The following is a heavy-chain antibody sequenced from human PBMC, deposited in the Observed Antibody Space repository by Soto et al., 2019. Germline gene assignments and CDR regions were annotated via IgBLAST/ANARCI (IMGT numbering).Heavy chain of an antibody. CDR3: ARGLYYYDSSGYYGN. CDR2: ICSSSSYI. J-gene: IGHJ4*02. D-gene: IGHD3-22*01. CDR1: GFTFSSYS. Sequence: GGSLRLSCAASGFTFSSYSMNWVRQAPGKGLEWVSSICSSSSYIYYADSVKGRFSISRDNAKNSLYLQMNSLRAEDTAVYYCARGLYYYDSSGYYGNWGQGTLVTVSS. V-gene: IGHV3-21*01.